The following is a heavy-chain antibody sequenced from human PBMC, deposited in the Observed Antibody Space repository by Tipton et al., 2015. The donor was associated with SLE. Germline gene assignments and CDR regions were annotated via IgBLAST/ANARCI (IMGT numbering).Heavy chain of an antibody. CDR2: IYYSGST. J-gene: IGHJ4*02. D-gene: IGHD6-19*01. CDR1: GGSISSSSYY. Sequence: TLSLTCTVSGGSISSSSYYWGWSRQPPGKGLEWIGSIYYSGSTYYNPSLKSRVTISVDTSKNQFSLKLSSVTAADTAVYYCARGMWQWLVEEGYYFDYWGQGTLVTVSS. V-gene: IGHV4-39*01. CDR3: ARGMWQWLVEEGYYFDY.